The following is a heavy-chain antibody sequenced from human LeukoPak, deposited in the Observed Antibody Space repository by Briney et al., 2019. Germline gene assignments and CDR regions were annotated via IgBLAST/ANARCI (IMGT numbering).Heavy chain of an antibody. CDR1: GFTVSSNY. CDR3: ASARVPHSATWGTFDY. CDR2: IYSGGDS. D-gene: IGHD3-16*01. J-gene: IGHJ4*01. V-gene: IGHV3-66*01. Sequence: PGGSLRLSCAVSGFTVSSNYMSWVRQAPGKGLEWVSVIYSGGDSYYADSVKGRFTISRDNSKNTLSLQMNSLRAEDMAVYYCASARVPHSATWGTFDYWGQGTLVTVSS.